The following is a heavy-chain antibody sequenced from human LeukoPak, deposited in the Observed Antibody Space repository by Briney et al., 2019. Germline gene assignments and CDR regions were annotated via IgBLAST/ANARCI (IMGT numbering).Heavy chain of an antibody. J-gene: IGHJ4*02. V-gene: IGHV2-5*02. Sequence: SGPTLVKPTQTLTLTCTFSGFSLSTSGVGVGWIRQPPIKALEWLALIYWDDDKRYSPSLKSRLTITKDTSKNQVVLTMTNMDPVDTATYYCAYTTTVASSTNWGQGTLVTVSS. CDR2: IYWDDDK. CDR1: GFSLSTSGVG. D-gene: IGHD6-19*01. CDR3: AYTTTVASSTN.